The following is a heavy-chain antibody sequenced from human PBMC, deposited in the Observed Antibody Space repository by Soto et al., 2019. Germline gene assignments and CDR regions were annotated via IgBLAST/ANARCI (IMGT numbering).Heavy chain of an antibody. Sequence: GSLRLSCAASGFTFSSYAMSWVRQAPGKGLEWVSAISGSGGSTYYADSVKGRFTISRDNSKNTLYLQMNSLRAEDTAVYYCAKGPGIQLWLNYFDYWGQGTLVTVSS. CDR3: AKGPGIQLWLNYFDY. CDR1: GFTFSSYA. CDR2: ISGSGGST. V-gene: IGHV3-23*01. D-gene: IGHD5-18*01. J-gene: IGHJ4*02.